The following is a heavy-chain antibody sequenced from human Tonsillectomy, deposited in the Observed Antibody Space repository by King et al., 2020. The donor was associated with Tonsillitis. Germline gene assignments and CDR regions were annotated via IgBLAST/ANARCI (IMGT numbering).Heavy chain of an antibody. J-gene: IGHJ3*02. CDR2: ISGGGEST. CDR1: GFTFSSYA. Sequence: VQLVESGGGLVQPGGSLRLSCAASGFTFSSYAMSWVRQTPGKGLEWVSTISGGGESTYYADSVKGRFIISRDKSKNTLYLQMNSLRAEDTAVYYCAKDRPEPDCDFDYDAFDIWGQGTMVTVSS. D-gene: IGHD2-21*01. V-gene: IGHV3-23*04. CDR3: AKDRPEPDCDFDYDAFDI.